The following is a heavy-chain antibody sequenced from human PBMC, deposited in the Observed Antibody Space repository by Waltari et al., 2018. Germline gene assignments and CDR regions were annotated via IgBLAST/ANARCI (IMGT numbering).Heavy chain of an antibody. CDR1: GYSISSGYY. CDR3: ARGAGPDTAMYYYYYYMDV. CDR2: IYYSGST. J-gene: IGHJ6*03. D-gene: IGHD5-18*01. V-gene: IGHV4-38-2*01. Sequence: QVQLQESGPGLVKPSETLSLTCAVSGYSISSGYYWGWIRQPPGKGLEWIGYIYYSGSTNYNPSLKSRVTISVDTSKNQFSLKLSSVTAADTAVYYCARGAGPDTAMYYYYYYMDVWGKGTTVTISS.